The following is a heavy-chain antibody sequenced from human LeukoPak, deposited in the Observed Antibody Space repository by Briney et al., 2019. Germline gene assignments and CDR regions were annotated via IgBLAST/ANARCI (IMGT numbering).Heavy chain of an antibody. D-gene: IGHD3-10*01. CDR3: ARVGGSGTYHYRFDP. J-gene: IGHJ5*02. Sequence: GESLKISCKGSGYSFSSYWIAWVRQMPGKGLEWMGIIYPGDSDARYSPAFQGQVTISVDKSIGTAYLQWSSLKASDTAMYYCARVGGSGTYHYRFDPWGQGTLVTVSS. CDR1: GYSFSSYW. V-gene: IGHV5-51*01. CDR2: IYPGDSDA.